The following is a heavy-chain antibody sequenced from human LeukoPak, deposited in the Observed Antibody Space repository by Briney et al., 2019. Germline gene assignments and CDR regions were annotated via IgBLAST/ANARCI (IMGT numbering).Heavy chain of an antibody. Sequence: PGGSLRLSCAASGFTFDDYAMHWVRQAPGKGLEWVSLIGGDGVSTYYADSVKGRFTISRDNSKNSLYLQMNSLRTEETALYYCAKDYYYDSSGYYYYDMDVWGQGTTVTVSS. CDR2: IGGDGVST. J-gene: IGHJ6*02. V-gene: IGHV3-43*02. CDR3: AKDYYYDSSGYYYYDMDV. CDR1: GFTFDDYA. D-gene: IGHD3-22*01.